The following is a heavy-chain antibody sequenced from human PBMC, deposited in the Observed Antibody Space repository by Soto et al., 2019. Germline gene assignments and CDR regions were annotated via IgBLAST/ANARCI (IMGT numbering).Heavy chain of an antibody. Sequence: QVQLQESGPGLVKPSETLSLTCTVSGGSISSYYWSWIRQPPGKGLEWIGYIYYSGSTNYNPSLKCRVSMSIDTSKNQFSLYVSSVTAADTAVYYCARRAYDILTGSYYMDVWGKGTTVTVSS. CDR1: GGSISSYY. CDR3: ARRAYDILTGSYYMDV. D-gene: IGHD3-9*01. J-gene: IGHJ6*03. V-gene: IGHV4-59*01. CDR2: IYYSGST.